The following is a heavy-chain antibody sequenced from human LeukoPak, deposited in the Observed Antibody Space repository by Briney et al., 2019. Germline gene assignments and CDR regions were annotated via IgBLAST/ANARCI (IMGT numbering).Heavy chain of an antibody. CDR3: ARHKRSSRTQVLYFDY. CDR1: GGSISSYY. J-gene: IGHJ4*02. CDR2: IYTSGST. D-gene: IGHD6-13*01. Sequence: SGTLSLTCTVSGGSISSYYWSWIRQPAGKGLEWIGRIYTSGSTNYNPSLKSRVTMSVDTSKNQFSLKLSSVTAADTAVYYCARHKRSSRTQVLYFDYWGQGTLVTVSS. V-gene: IGHV4-4*07.